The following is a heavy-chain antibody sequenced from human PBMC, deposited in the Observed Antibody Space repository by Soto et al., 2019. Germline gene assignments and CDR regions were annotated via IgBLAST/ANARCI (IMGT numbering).Heavy chain of an antibody. CDR2: INPNSGGT. CDR1: GYTSTGYY. CDR3: ARDGYSGYGLGY. V-gene: IGHV1-2*04. D-gene: IGHD5-12*01. Sequence: ASVKVSCKASGYTSTGYYMHWVRQAPGQGLEWMGWINPNSGGTNYAQKFQGWVTMTRDTSISTAYMELSRLRSDDTGVYYCARDGYSGYGLGYWGQGTLVTVSS. J-gene: IGHJ4*02.